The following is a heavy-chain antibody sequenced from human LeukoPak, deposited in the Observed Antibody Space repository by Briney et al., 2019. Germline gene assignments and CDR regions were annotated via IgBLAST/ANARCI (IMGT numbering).Heavy chain of an antibody. D-gene: IGHD3-3*01. Sequence: GGSLRLSCAASGFTFSSYAMSWVRQAPGKGLEWVSYISSSGTTIYYADSVKGRFTMSRDNAKTPLYLQMSSLRAEDTAVYYCARRQVDLDAFDIWGQGTMVTVSS. J-gene: IGHJ3*02. CDR1: GFTFSSYA. CDR3: ARRQVDLDAFDI. CDR2: ISSSGTTI. V-gene: IGHV3-48*03.